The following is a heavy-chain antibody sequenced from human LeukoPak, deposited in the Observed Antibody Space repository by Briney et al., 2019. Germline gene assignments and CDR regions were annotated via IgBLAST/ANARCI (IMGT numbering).Heavy chain of an antibody. V-gene: IGHV3-23*01. D-gene: IGHD3-22*01. J-gene: IGHJ4*02. CDR2: ISGSGGST. CDR1: GFTFSSYA. CDR3: ARDPDYYDSFL. Sequence: GGSLRLSCAASGFTFSSYAMSWVRQAPGKGLEWVSAISGSGGSTYYADSVKGRFTISRDNSKNSLYLQMNSLRAEDTAVYYCARDPDYYDSFLWGQGTLVTVSS.